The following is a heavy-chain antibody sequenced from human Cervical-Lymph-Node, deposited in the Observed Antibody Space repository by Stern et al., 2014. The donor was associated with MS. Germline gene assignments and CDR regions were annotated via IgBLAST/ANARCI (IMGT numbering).Heavy chain of an antibody. CDR1: GFTFSNYY. Sequence: QVQLVQSGAEVKKPGASVQVSCKPSGFTFSNYYVHWLRQAPGQRPEWMGRISPQNGDTNYGPSFKGRVTLPREQPVGSASLEVTRLRFDDTAIYYCAENMDVWGQGTTVTVSS. CDR3: AENMDV. V-gene: IGHV1-2*02. J-gene: IGHJ6*02. CDR2: ISPQNGDT.